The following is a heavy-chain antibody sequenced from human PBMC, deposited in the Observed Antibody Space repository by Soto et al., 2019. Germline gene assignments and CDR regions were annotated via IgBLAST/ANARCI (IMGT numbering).Heavy chain of an antibody. D-gene: IGHD6-6*01. CDR1: GFTFDDYA. CDR2: ISWHSGAI. V-gene: IGHV3-9*01. J-gene: IGHJ6*02. Sequence: EVQLVESGGGLVQPGRSLRLSCAASGFTFDDYAMQWVRQAPGKGLEWVSGISWHSGAIGYADAVKGRFTISRDNAKNSLYLQMNGLKPEDTALYYCVKYIGPAKIAARPGGMDVWGQGTTVTVSS. CDR3: VKYIGPAKIAARPGGMDV.